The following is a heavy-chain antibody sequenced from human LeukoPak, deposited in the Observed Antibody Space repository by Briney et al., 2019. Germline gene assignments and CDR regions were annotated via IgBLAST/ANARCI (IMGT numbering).Heavy chain of an antibody. CDR1: GDSFRSYY. CDR2: IYYSGST. V-gene: IGHV4-59*01. CDR3: ARVQSGYSYGPFDY. D-gene: IGHD5-18*01. Sequence: SETLSLTCTVSGDSFRSYYWSWIRQPPGKGLEWIGYIYYSGSTNYNPSLKSRVTISVDTSKNQFSLKLNSVTAADTAVYYCARVQSGYSYGPFDYWGQGTLVTVSS. J-gene: IGHJ4*02.